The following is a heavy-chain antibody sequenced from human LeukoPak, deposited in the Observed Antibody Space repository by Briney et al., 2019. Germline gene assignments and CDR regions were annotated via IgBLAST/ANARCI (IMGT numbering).Heavy chain of an antibody. Sequence: TSETLSLTCAVSGGSISSDRFYWTWVRQPAGKGLEWIGRIKSSNTNYNPSLKSRVSISLDTSTNQFSLKLSSLTAADTAVYYCARFPDWTYVPDYWGQGTLVTVSS. CDR2: IKSSNT. CDR1: GGSISSDRFY. CDR3: ARFPDWTYVPDY. D-gene: IGHD3-16*01. V-gene: IGHV4-61*02. J-gene: IGHJ4*02.